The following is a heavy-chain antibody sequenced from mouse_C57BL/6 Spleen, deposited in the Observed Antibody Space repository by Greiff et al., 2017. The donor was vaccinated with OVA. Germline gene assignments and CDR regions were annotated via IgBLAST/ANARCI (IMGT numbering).Heavy chain of an antibody. Sequence: VQLQQSGAELVKPGASVKLSCTASGFNIKDYYMHWVKQTTEQGLEWIGRIDPADGETKYAPKLQGKATISADTSSNTAYLQLSRLTSEDTAVYYCARGYDYDYAMDYWGQGPSGTVSS. CDR3: ARGYDYDYAMDY. D-gene: IGHD2-4*01. CDR2: IDPADGET. J-gene: IGHJ4*01. CDR1: GFNIKDYY. V-gene: IGHV14-2*01.